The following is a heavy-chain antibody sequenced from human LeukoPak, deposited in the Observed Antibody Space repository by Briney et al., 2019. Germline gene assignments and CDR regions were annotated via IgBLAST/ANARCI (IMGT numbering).Heavy chain of an antibody. Sequence: GGSLRLSCAASGFTFSSCAMGWVRQAPGKGLEWVSAIYGSGGSEYADSVKGRFTISRDNSKNTVYLQMNSLRAEDTAVYYCAKDRLPDGVWSIDYWGQGTLVTVSS. V-gene: IGHV3-23*01. CDR2: IYGSGGSE. D-gene: IGHD2-8*02. CDR1: GFTFSSCA. CDR3: AKDRLPDGVWSIDY. J-gene: IGHJ4*02.